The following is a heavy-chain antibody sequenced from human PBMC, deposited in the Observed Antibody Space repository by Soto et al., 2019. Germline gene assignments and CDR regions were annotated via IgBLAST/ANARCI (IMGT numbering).Heavy chain of an antibody. Sequence: QVQLVQSGAEVRKPGASVTVSCRSSGDSFNDYYIHWVRQAPGQGFGGMGWINPNGGVTKYAQKCQGWVSMNRDTSIRTVYMQLSRLRSDDTAVYYCARESGGATATLDYCSCYMDVWGTGTTVTVSS. V-gene: IGHV1-2*04. CDR1: GDSFNDYY. CDR2: INPNGGVT. CDR3: ARESGGATATLDYCSCYMDV. D-gene: IGHD5-12*01. J-gene: IGHJ6*03.